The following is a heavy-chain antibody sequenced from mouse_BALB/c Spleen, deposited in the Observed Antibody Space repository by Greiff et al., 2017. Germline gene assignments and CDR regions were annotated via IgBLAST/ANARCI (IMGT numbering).Heavy chain of an antibody. D-gene: IGHD2-4*01. CDR2: IRSKSNNYAT. CDR1: GFTFNTYA. V-gene: IGHV10-1*02. J-gene: IGHJ4*01. Sequence: EVKLVESGGGLVQPKGSLKLSCAASGFTFNTYAMNWVRQAPGKGLEWVARIRSKSNNYATYYADSVKDRFTISRDDSQSMLYLQMNNLKTEDTAMYYCVRRDDYARYYAMDYWGQGTSVTVSS. CDR3: VRRDDYARYYAMDY.